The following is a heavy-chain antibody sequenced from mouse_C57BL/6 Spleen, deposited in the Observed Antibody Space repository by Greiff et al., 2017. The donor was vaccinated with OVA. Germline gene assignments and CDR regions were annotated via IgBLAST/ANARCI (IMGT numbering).Heavy chain of an antibody. CDR3: ARYIGGYFDV. D-gene: IGHD3-1*01. J-gene: IGHJ1*03. V-gene: IGHV7-3*01. Sequence: EVKLVESGGGLVQPGGSLSLSCAASGFTFTDYYMSWVRQPPGKALEWLGFIRNKANGYTTEYSASVKGRFTISRDNSQSILYLQMNALRAEDSATYYCARYIGGYFDVWGTGTTVTVSS. CDR1: GFTFTDYY. CDR2: IRNKANGYTT.